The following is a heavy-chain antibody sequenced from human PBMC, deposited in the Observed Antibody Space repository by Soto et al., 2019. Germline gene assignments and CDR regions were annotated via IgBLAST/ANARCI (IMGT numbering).Heavy chain of an antibody. CDR1: GYTFTSYD. CDR3: ARAIAAAGMVPGGYYYYMDV. V-gene: IGHV1-8*01. Sequence: ASVKVSCKASGYTFTSYDINWVRQATGQGLEWMGWMNPNSGNTGYAQKFQGRVTMTRNTSISTAYMELSSLRSEDTAVYYCARAIAAAGMVPGGYYYYMDVWGKGTTVTVSS. CDR2: MNPNSGNT. D-gene: IGHD6-13*01. J-gene: IGHJ6*03.